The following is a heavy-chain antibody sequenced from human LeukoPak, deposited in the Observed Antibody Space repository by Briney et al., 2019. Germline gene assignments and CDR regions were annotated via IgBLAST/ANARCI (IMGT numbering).Heavy chain of an antibody. D-gene: IGHD3-9*01. CDR2: ISYDGSDT. CDR1: GFTFSSYG. CDR3: ARDEKLRYFDWLLMFDY. J-gene: IGHJ4*02. Sequence: GGSLRLSCAASGFTFSSYGMQWVRQAPGKGLEWVAVISYDGSDTYYADSVKGRFTISRDNSKNSLYLQMNSLRDEDTAVYYCARDEKLRYFDWLLMFDYWGQGTLVTVSS. V-gene: IGHV3-30*03.